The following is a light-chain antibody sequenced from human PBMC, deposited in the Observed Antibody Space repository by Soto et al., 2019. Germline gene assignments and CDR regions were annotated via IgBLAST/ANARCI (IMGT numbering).Light chain of an antibody. CDR1: QSVLYSSNNKNY. V-gene: IGKV4-1*01. J-gene: IGKJ1*01. CDR2: WAT. CDR3: QQYYITPWT. Sequence: DIVMTQSPDSLAVSLGERATINCKSSQSVLYSSNNKNYLAWYQQKPGQPPKLLIYWATTRESGVPDRFSGSGSGTDFTLTISSLQAEDVAVDYCQQYYITPWTFGQGTKVEIK.